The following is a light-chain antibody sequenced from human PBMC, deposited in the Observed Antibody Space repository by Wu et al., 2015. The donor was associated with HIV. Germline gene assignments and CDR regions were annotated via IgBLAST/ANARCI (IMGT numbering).Light chain of an antibody. J-gene: IGKJ2*03. Sequence: EIVLTQSPGTLSLSPGERATLSCRASQSVSSYLAWYQQKPGQAPRLLIYGASSRATGIPDRFSGSGSGTDFTLTISRLEPEDFAVYYCQQYGSSPYSFGQGTKAGDQT. CDR2: GAS. CDR3: QQYGSSPYS. V-gene: IGKV3-20*01. CDR1: QSVSSY.